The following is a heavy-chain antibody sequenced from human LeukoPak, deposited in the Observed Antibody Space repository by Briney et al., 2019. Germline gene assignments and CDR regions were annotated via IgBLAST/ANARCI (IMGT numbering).Heavy chain of an antibody. V-gene: IGHV3-33*06. CDR2: IWYDGSKK. D-gene: IGHD5-18*01. CDR1: GFTFSSHG. Sequence: GGSLRLSCAASGFTFSSHGMHWVRQAPGKGLEWVALIWYDGSKKYYADSAKGRFTISRDDSKNTLYLQMNSLRAEDTAMYYCAKDLSYGSNWFDPWGQGTLVTVSS. J-gene: IGHJ5*02. CDR3: AKDLSYGSNWFDP.